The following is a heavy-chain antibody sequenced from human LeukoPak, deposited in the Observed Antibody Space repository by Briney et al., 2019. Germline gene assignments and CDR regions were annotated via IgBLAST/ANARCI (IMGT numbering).Heavy chain of an antibody. CDR1: GYSISSGYY. CDR2: IHHSGST. V-gene: IGHV4-38-2*02. J-gene: IGHJ4*02. Sequence: SETLSLTCTVSGYSISSGYYWGWIRQTPGKGLEWIGNIHHSGSTSYNPSLKSRVTISVDTSKNQFSLSLRSVTAADTAVYYCASDRGGYYPFDYWGQGTLVTVSS. D-gene: IGHD5-24*01. CDR3: ASDRGGYYPFDY.